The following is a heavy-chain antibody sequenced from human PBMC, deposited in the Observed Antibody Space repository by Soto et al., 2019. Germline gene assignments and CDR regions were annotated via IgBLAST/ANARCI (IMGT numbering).Heavy chain of an antibody. V-gene: IGHV1-69*13. CDR3: ASAPGLAYYDSSGYSFDY. CDR1: GGTFSSYA. D-gene: IGHD3-22*01. CDR2: IIPIFGTA. J-gene: IGHJ4*02. Sequence: ASVKVSCTASGGTFSSYAISWVRQAPGQGLEWMGGIIPIFGTANYAQKFQGRVTITADESTSTAYMELSSLRSEDTAVYYCASAPGLAYYDSSGYSFDYWGQGTLVTVSS.